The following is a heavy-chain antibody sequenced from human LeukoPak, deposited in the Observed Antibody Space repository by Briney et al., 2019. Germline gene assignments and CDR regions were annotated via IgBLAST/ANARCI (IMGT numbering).Heavy chain of an antibody. J-gene: IGHJ4*02. CDR1: GFTFDDYA. CDR2: ISWNSGSI. V-gene: IGHV3-9*01. Sequence: GGSLRLSCAASGFTFDDYAVHWVRQAPGKGLEWVSGISWNSGSIGYADSVKGRFTISRDNAKNSLYLQMNSLRAEDTALYYCARSPGYSSSSDYWGQGTLVTVSS. D-gene: IGHD6-13*01. CDR3: ARSPGYSSSSDY.